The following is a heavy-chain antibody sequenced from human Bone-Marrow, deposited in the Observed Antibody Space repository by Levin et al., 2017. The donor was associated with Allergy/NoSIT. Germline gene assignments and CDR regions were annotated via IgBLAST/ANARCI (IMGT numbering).Heavy chain of an antibody. J-gene: IGHJ4*02. CDR1: GGSISGGGYY. CDR3: ARFNGYDFDY. Sequence: SETLSLTCTVSGGSISGGGYYWSWIRQHPGKGLEWIGYIYYSGNTYYNPSLKSRAIISVVTSKNQLSLKSTSVTVADTAVYYCARFNGYDFDYWGQGTLVTVSS. D-gene: IGHD5-12*01. V-gene: IGHV4-31*03. CDR2: IYYSGNT.